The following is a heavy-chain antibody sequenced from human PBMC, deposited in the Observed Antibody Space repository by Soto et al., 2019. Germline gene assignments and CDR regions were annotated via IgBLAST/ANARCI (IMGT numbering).Heavy chain of an antibody. Sequence: QVQLVQSGAEVKKPGASVKVSCKASGYIFNRYVMHWVHQAPGQRPEWMGWIDAGNGKTKYSEKFQGRLTITRDTSASTAYMELTTLRSEDTAVYYCARGRGWYDYWGQGTQVIVSS. CDR2: IDAGNGKT. CDR1: GYIFNRYV. CDR3: ARGRGWYDY. J-gene: IGHJ4*02. V-gene: IGHV1-3*01. D-gene: IGHD6-19*01.